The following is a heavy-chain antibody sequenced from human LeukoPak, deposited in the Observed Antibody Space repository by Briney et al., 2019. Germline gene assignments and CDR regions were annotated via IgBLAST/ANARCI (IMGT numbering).Heavy chain of an antibody. V-gene: IGHV3-30*18. Sequence: GGSLRLSCAASGFTFSSYGMHWVRQAPGKGLEWVAVISYDGSNKYYADSVKGRFTISRDNSKNTLYLQMNSLRAEDTAVYYCAKGTRDYYYYGMDVWGQGITVTVSS. CDR2: ISYDGSNK. CDR1: GFTFSSYG. J-gene: IGHJ6*02. CDR3: AKGTRDYYYYGMDV.